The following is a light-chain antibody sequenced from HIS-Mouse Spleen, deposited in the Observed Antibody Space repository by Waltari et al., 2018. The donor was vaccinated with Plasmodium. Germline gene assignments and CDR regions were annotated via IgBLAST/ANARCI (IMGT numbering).Light chain of an antibody. V-gene: IGKV3-11*01. J-gene: IGKJ4*01. Sequence: EIVLTQYPATLSLSPGARATLSCRASQIVSSYLAWYQQKPGQAPRLLIYDASNRATGIPARFSGSGSGTDFTLTISSLEPEDFAVYYCQQRSNWPSLTFGGGTKVEIK. CDR2: DAS. CDR1: QIVSSY. CDR3: QQRSNWPSLT.